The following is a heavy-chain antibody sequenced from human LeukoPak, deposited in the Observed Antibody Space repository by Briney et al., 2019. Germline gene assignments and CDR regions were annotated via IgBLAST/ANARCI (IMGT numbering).Heavy chain of an antibody. Sequence: ASVKVSCKASGYSFISYGLYWVRQAPGQGLAWMGWISPYNGNTNKAQNLQGRVTMTTDTSTSTAYMELRSLRSDDTAVYYFARVDNGGFTWSLYYFDYWSQGTLVTVSS. D-gene: IGHD1-14*01. CDR1: GYSFISYG. J-gene: IGHJ4*02. V-gene: IGHV1-18*01. CDR2: ISPYNGNT. CDR3: ARVDNGGFTWSLYYFDY.